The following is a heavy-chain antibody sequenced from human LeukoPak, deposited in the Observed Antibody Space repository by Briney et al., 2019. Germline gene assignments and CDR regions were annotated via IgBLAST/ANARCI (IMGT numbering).Heavy chain of an antibody. D-gene: IGHD6-13*01. J-gene: IGHJ4*02. CDR3: ASGRYSSSRGDY. CDR2: IYYSGST. Sequence: SETLSLTCTVSGGSISSYYWSWIRQPPGKGLEWIGYIYYSGSTNYNPSLKSRVTISVDTSKNQFSLKLSSVTAADTAVYYCASGRYSSSRGDYWGQGTLVTVSS. CDR1: GGSISSYY. V-gene: IGHV4-59*12.